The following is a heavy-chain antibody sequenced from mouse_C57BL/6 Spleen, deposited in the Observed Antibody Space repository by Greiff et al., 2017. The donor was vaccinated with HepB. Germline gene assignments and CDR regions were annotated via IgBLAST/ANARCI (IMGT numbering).Heavy chain of an antibody. V-gene: IGHV1-69*01. Sequence: VQLQQPGAELVMPGASVKLSCKASGYTFTSYWMHWVKQRPGQGLEWIGEIDPSDSYTNYNQKFKGKSTLTVDKSSSTAYMQLSSLTSEDSAVYYWARGAYGSSSWFAYWGQGTLVTVSA. CDR1: GYTFTSYW. CDR2: IDPSDSYT. J-gene: IGHJ3*01. CDR3: ARGAYGSSSWFAY. D-gene: IGHD1-1*01.